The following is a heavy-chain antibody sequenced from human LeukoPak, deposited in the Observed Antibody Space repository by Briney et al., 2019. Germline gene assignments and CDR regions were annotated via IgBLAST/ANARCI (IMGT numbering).Heavy chain of an antibody. Sequence: ALVKVSCKASGYTFTDYYLHWVRQAPGQGLEWMGWINPNSGGTNYAQKFQGRVTMTRDTSISTVYMELSRLSSDDTAVYYCVSLGATTIYYYGMDVWGQGTTVTVSS. CDR3: VSLGATTIYYYGMDV. CDR1: GYTFTDYY. J-gene: IGHJ6*01. V-gene: IGHV1-2*02. CDR2: INPNSGGT. D-gene: IGHD1-26*01.